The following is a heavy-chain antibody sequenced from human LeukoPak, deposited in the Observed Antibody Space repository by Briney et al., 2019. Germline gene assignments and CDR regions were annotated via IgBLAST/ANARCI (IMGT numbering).Heavy chain of an antibody. CDR2: IYSGGST. CDR1: GFTFSSYA. CDR3: ARSYGDYAGINWSDP. J-gene: IGHJ5*02. V-gene: IGHV3-53*01. D-gene: IGHD4-17*01. Sequence: PGGSLRLSCAASGFTFSSYAMSWVRQAPGKGLEWVSVIYSGGSTYYADSVKGRFTISRDNSKNTLYLQMNSLRAEDTAVYYCARSYGDYAGINWSDPWGQGTLVTVSS.